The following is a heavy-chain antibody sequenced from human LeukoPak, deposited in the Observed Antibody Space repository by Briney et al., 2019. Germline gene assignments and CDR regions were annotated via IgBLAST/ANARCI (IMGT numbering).Heavy chain of an antibody. D-gene: IGHD6-19*01. Sequence: PSGTLSLTCAVSGGSISSSNWWSRVRQPPGKGLEWIGEIYHSGSTNYNPSLKSRVTISVDKSKNQFSLKLSSVTAADTAVYYCARSAMYSSGWYRDYYYYMDVWGKGTTVTVSS. V-gene: IGHV4-4*02. CDR2: IYHSGST. CDR3: ARSAMYSSGWYRDYYYYMDV. J-gene: IGHJ6*03. CDR1: GGSISSSNW.